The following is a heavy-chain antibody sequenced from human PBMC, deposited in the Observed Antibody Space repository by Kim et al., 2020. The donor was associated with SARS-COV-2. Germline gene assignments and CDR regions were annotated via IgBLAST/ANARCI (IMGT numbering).Heavy chain of an antibody. CDR2: ISAYSGST. CDR3: ARDEEYSISTRAGYSTTWVPLDY. D-gene: IGHD6-13*01. Sequence: ASVKVSCKASGYVFSNYAFSWVRQAPGQGLEWMGWISAYSGSTSYAQKFKDRVSMTTDTSTSTAYLEVRSLTPDDTAVYFCARDEEYSISTRAGYSTTWVPLDYWGQGTLVTVSS. J-gene: IGHJ4*02. CDR1: GYVFSNYA. V-gene: IGHV1-18*01.